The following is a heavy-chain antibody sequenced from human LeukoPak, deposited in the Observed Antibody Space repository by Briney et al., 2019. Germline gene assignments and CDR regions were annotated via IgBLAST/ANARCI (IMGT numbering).Heavy chain of an antibody. V-gene: IGHV3-30*18. J-gene: IGHJ4*02. Sequence: GGSLRLSCAASGFTFSSYGMHWVRQAPGKGLEWVAVISYDGSNKYYADSVKGRFTISRDNSKDTLYLQMNSLRAEDTAVYYCAKVKYYYDSSGYFLDYWGQGTLVTVSS. D-gene: IGHD3-22*01. CDR1: GFTFSSYG. CDR2: ISYDGSNK. CDR3: AKVKYYYDSSGYFLDY.